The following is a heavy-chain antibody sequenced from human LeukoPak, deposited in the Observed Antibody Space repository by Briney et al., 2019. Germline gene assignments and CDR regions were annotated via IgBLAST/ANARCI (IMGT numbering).Heavy chain of an antibody. CDR3: ARDSSVAGLLFDY. CDR1: GYTFTGYY. D-gene: IGHD6-19*01. CDR2: INPNSGGT. Sequence: GASVKVSCKASGYTFTGYYMHWVRQAPGQGLEWMGWINPNSGGTSYAQKFQGRVTMTRDTSISTAYMELSRLRSDDTAVYYCARDSSVAGLLFDYWGQGTLVTVSS. V-gene: IGHV1-2*02. J-gene: IGHJ4*02.